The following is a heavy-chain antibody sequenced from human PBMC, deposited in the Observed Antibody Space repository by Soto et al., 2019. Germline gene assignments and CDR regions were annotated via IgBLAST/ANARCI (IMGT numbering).Heavy chain of an antibody. Sequence: QVQLVESGGGVVQPGRSLRLSCAASGFTFSSYGMHWVRQAPGKGLEWVAVIWYDGSNKYYADSVKGRFTISRDNSKNTLYLQMNSLRAEDTAVYYCATSPGIAAALTYWGQGSLVTVSS. V-gene: IGHV3-33*01. J-gene: IGHJ4*02. D-gene: IGHD6-13*01. CDR2: IWYDGSNK. CDR1: GFTFSSYG. CDR3: ATSPGIAAALTY.